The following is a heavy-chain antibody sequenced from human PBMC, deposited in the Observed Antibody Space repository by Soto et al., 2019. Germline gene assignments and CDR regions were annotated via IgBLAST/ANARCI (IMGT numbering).Heavy chain of an antibody. D-gene: IGHD1-26*01. CDR1: GYTFSRSG. J-gene: IGHJ6*02. V-gene: IGHV1-18*01. Sequence: QVQLVQSGAEVRKPGASVKVSCKTSGYTFSRSGISWVRQAPGQGLEWMGWISTYNGDANYAQKLQGRVTMTTDTSTSTAFMELGSLTSDDTAVYYLARSGSVPYYYYGLDVWGQGTTVTVSS. CDR2: ISTYNGDA. CDR3: ARSGSVPYYYYGLDV.